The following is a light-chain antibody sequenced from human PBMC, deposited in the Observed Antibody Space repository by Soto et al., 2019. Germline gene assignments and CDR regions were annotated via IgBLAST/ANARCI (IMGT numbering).Light chain of an antibody. J-gene: IGKJ2*01. CDR2: GAS. V-gene: IGKV3-15*01. CDR3: HQYNNWPPMYT. Sequence: EIVMTQSPATLSVSPGERATLSCRASQSVSSNLAWYQQKPGQAPRLLIYGASTRATGIPARFSGSGSGTAFTPTISSLQSEDFAVYYCHQYNNWPPMYTFGQGTKLEIK. CDR1: QSVSSN.